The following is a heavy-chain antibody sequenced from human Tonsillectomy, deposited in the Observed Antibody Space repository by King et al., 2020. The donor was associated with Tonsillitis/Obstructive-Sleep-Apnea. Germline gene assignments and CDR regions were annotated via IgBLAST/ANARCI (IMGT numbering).Heavy chain of an antibody. J-gene: IGHJ6*03. CDR1: GFTVSSNY. V-gene: IGHV3-53*01. Sequence: VQLVESGGGLIQPGGSLRLSCAASGFTVSSNYMSWVRQAPGKGLEWVSVIYSGGSTYYADSVKGRFTISRDNSKTTLYLQMNSLRAEDTAVYYCATPLLRFLEWLPSYYYYYMDVWGKGTTVTVSS. CDR3: ATPLLRFLEWLPSYYYYYMDV. CDR2: IYSGGST. D-gene: IGHD3-3*01.